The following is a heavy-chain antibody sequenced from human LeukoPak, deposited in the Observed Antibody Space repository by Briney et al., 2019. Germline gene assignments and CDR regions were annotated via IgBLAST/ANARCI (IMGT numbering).Heavy chain of an antibody. CDR1: GGSISSGSYY. J-gene: IGHJ4*02. CDR2: IYHGGST. V-gene: IGHV4-39*07. Sequence: SETLSLTCTVSGGSISSGSYYWGWIRQPPGKGLEWIGSIYHGGSTYYNPSLKSRVTISVDTSKNQFSLKLSSVTAADTAVYYCAREGYYSSSWPASDYWGQGTLVTVSS. CDR3: AREGYYSSSWPASDY. D-gene: IGHD6-13*01.